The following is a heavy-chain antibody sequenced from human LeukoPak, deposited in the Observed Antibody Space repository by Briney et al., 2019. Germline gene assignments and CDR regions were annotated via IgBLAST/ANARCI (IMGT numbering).Heavy chain of an antibody. J-gene: IGHJ4*02. CDR2: IKQDGSEK. CDR1: GFTFSSYW. V-gene: IGHV3-7*03. CDR3: ASFYGSGSYYPYFDY. D-gene: IGHD3-10*01. Sequence: GGSLRLSCAASGFTFSSYWMSSVRQAPGKGLEWVANIKQDGSEKYYVDSVKGRFTISRDNAKNSLYLQMNSLRAEDTAVYYCASFYGSGSYYPYFDYWGQGTLVTVSS.